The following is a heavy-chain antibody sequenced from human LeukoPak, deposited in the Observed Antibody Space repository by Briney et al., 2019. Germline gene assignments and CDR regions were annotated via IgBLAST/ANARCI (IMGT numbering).Heavy chain of an antibody. J-gene: IGHJ4*02. CDR3: AKRGAYCGSASCLPDY. CDR1: XFTFSRYG. D-gene: IGHD2-2*01. Sequence: GVPLRLPCTASXFTFSRYGELWARQAPGKGLVGVTHISYVGSEKYYADSVKGRFTISRDNYKNTLYVQMNSLRAEDTALYYCAKRGAYCGSASCLPDYWGQGTLVTVSS. V-gene: IGHV3-30*18. CDR2: ISYVGSEK.